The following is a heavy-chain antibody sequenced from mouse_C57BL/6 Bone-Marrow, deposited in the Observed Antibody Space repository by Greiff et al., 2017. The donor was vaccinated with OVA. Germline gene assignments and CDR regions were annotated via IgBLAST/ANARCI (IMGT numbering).Heavy chain of an antibody. CDR1: GYTFTSYW. V-gene: IGHV1-55*01. CDR3: ASSRTPVVA. CDR2: IYPGSGSP. Sequence: QVQLQQPGAELVKPGASVKMSCKASGYTFTSYWITWVKQRPGQGLEWIGDIYPGSGSPNYNEKFKSKATLTADTSSSTAYMQLSSLTSVDSAVNYCASSRTPVVAWGQGTTLTVSS. J-gene: IGHJ2*01. D-gene: IGHD1-1*01.